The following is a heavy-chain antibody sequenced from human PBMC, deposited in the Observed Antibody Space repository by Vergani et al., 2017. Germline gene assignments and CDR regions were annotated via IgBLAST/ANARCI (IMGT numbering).Heavy chain of an antibody. CDR3: ARETYYYDSSGYYRFDY. J-gene: IGHJ4*02. D-gene: IGHD3-22*01. V-gene: IGHV4-39*02. CDR2: IYYSGST. CDR1: GGSISSSSYY. Sequence: QLQLQESGPGLVKPSETLSLTCTVSGGSISSSSYYWGWIRQPPGKGLEWIGSIYYSGSTYYNPSLKSRVTISVDTSKNQFSLKLSSVTAADTAVYYCARETYYYDSSGYYRFDYWGQGTLVTVSS.